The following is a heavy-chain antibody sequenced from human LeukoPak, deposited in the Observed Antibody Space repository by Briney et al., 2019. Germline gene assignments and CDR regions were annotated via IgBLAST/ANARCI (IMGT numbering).Heavy chain of an antibody. CDR2: ISYSGST. CDR1: GGSISSYY. CDR3: ARHLYESRGQTSFDY. V-gene: IGHV4-59*08. Sequence: SETLSLTCTVSGGSISSYYWSWIRQPPGKGLEWIGYISYSGSTNYNPSLKSRVTISVDTSQSQFSLKLSSVTAADTAMYYCARHLYESRGQTSFDYWGQGTLVTVSS. D-gene: IGHD3-22*01. J-gene: IGHJ4*02.